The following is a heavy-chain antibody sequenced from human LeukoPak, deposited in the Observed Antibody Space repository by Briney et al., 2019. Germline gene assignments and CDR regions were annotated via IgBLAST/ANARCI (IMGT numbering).Heavy chain of an antibody. V-gene: IGHV3-43*02. Sequence: AGGSLRLSCAASGFTFDDYAMHWVRQAPGMGLEWVSLISGDSDYTYYADSVKGRFTISRDNSKNSLYLQMNTLITEDNALYYCATGHGSRTGDFEYWGQGTLVTVSS. CDR2: ISGDSDYT. CDR1: GFTFDDYA. D-gene: IGHD3-10*01. CDR3: ATGHGSRTGDFEY. J-gene: IGHJ4*02.